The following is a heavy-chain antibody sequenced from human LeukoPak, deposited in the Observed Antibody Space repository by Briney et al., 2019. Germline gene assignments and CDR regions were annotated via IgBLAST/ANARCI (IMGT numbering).Heavy chain of an antibody. Sequence: PGGSLRLSCAASGFTFRNYWMSWVRQAPGKGLEWVASIMRDGSEEYYVGSVKGRFTISRDSAKNSLYLQLNSLRAEDTAVYYCARISSSWGYFSDYWGQGTLVTVSS. CDR1: GFTFRNYW. J-gene: IGHJ4*02. CDR2: IMRDGSEE. CDR3: ARISSSWGYFSDY. V-gene: IGHV3-7*01. D-gene: IGHD6-13*01.